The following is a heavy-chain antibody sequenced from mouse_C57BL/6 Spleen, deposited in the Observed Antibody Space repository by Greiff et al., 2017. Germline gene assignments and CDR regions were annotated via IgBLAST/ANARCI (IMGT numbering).Heavy chain of an antibody. D-gene: IGHD1-2*01. Sequence: VQLQQSGPELVKPGASVKISCKASGYSFTGYYMNWVKQSPEKSLEWIGEINPSTGGTTYNQKFKAKATLTVDKSSSTAYMQLKSLTSEDSAVYYCARWYYGSFFDYWGQGTTLTVSS. V-gene: IGHV1-42*01. CDR2: INPSTGGT. CDR3: ARWYYGSFFDY. CDR1: GYSFTGYY. J-gene: IGHJ2*01.